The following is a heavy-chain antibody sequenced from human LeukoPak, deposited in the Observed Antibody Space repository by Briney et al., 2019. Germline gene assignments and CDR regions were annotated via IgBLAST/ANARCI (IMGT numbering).Heavy chain of an antibody. CDR2: NSYSGST. CDR1: GCTISSCHFH. J-gene: IGHJ4*02. D-gene: IGHD2-2*01. Sequence: SDTLSLTCKASGCTISSCHFHWGWHPPPPGHGLVGIGINSYSGSTYYTRSLKSRVTISVDTPKNQFSLKLSSVTATDTAVYYCARAFNTSPRQRPFDFWGQGTLVTVSS. V-gene: IGHV4-39*01. CDR3: ARAFNTSPRQRPFDF.